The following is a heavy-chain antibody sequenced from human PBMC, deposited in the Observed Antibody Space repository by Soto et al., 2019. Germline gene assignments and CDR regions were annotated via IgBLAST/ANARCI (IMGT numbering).Heavy chain of an antibody. J-gene: IGHJ6*02. V-gene: IGHV3-23*01. CDR1: GFTFSSYA. CDR3: AKTITPYYYYYGMDV. CDR2: ISGSGGST. Sequence: HPGGSLRLSCAASGFTFSSYAMSWVRQAPGKGLEWVSAISGSGGSTYYADSVKGRFTISRDNSKNTLYLQMNSLRAEDTAVYYCAKTITPYYYYYGMDVWGQGTTVTVSS. D-gene: IGHD3-10*01.